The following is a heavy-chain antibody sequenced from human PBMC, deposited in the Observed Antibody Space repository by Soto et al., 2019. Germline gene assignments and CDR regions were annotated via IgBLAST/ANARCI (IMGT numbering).Heavy chain of an antibody. Sequence: QVQLVQSGAEVKKPGSSVKVSCKASGGTFSSYTISWVRQAPGQGLEWMGRIIPILGIANYAQKFQGRVTITADKTTSTAYMELSSLRSEDTAVYYCAGRLNYSDSSGSGEDYWGQGTLVTVSS. CDR3: AGRLNYSDSSGSGEDY. CDR1: GGTFSSYT. CDR2: IIPILGIA. D-gene: IGHD3-22*01. V-gene: IGHV1-69*02. J-gene: IGHJ4*02.